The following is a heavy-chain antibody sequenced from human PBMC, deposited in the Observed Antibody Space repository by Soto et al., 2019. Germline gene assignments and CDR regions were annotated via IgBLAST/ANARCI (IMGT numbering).Heavy chain of an antibody. D-gene: IGHD3-22*01. V-gene: IGHV1-69*01. CDR2: IIPIFGTA. CDR3: ARVYDISGYYYYYGMDV. Sequence: QVQLVQSGTEVKKPGSSVKVSCKASGGTFSSYAISWVRQAPGHGLEWLGGIIPIFGTANYAQKFQGRVTISAAEATSTASMEVSSIGSEHTAGYYCARVYDISGYYYYYGMDVWGQGTTVTVSS. CDR1: GGTFSSYA. J-gene: IGHJ6*02.